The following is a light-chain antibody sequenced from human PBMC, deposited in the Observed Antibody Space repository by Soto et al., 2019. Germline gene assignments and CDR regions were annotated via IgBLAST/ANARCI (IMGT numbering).Light chain of an antibody. V-gene: IGLV2-23*02. CDR2: KVS. CDR3: CSYAGCNWGYV. Sequence: QSALTQSASLSGSPGQSITISCTGTSSDIGSYHLGSWYQHQSGKAPKLIIYKVSQWPSGVSDRFSASKSGNTASLTISGLQAEDGADYYCCSYAGCNWGYVFGTGTKVTVL. J-gene: IGLJ1*01. CDR1: SSDIGSYHL.